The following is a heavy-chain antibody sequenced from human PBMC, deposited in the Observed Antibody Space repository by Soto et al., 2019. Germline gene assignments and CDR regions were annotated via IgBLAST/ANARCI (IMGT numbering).Heavy chain of an antibody. D-gene: IGHD2-2*01. CDR3: VRVYAGGYFDR. CDR2: TRNRANSYTT. Sequence: EVQLVESGGGLVQPGGSLRLSCAASGFAFSDHYMDWVSQTPGKGLEWVGRTRNRANSYTTDYAASVKGRFTISRDDSKNSLYLQMNSRKSEYTAVYYCVRVYAGGYFDRWGQGTVLTVSS. CDR1: GFAFSDHY. J-gene: IGHJ4*02. V-gene: IGHV3-72*01.